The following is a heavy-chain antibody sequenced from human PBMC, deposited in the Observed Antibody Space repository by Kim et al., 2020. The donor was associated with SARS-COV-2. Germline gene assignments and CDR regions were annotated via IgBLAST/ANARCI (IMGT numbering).Heavy chain of an antibody. CDR3: TTTSGDWRFFDF. V-gene: IGHV4-34*01. CDR1: GGSFSGYY. D-gene: IGHD2-21*01. Sequence: SETLSLTCAVYGGSFSGYYWSWIRQSPGKGLEYIGEINPSGSTNYNPSLKSRVAIPIDTSKNQFSLRLSSVTAADTAVYYCTTTSGDWRFFDFWGQGTLVTVSS. J-gene: IGHJ4*02. CDR2: INPSGST.